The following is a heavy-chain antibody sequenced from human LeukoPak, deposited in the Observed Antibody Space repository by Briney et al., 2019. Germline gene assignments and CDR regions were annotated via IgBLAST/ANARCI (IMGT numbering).Heavy chain of an antibody. Sequence: GGSLRLSCVASGFNFNRHAMSWVRQAPGKGLEWVSAISGSGGSTYYADSVKGRFTISRDNSKNTLYLQMNSLRAEDTAVYYCAKYSLEWLDEYFQHWGQGTLVTVSS. J-gene: IGHJ1*01. V-gene: IGHV3-23*01. CDR3: AKYSLEWLDEYFQH. CDR2: ISGSGGST. CDR1: GFNFNRHA. D-gene: IGHD3-3*01.